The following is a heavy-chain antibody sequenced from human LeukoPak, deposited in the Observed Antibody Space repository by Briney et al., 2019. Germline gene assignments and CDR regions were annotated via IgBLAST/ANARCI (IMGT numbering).Heavy chain of an antibody. CDR3: ASRLVRAVTYYFDY. J-gene: IGHJ4*02. CDR1: GFTSRSYV. V-gene: IGHV3-30*04. D-gene: IGHD3-10*01. CDR2: ISYDGSNK. Sequence: GGSLRLSCAASGFTSRSYVMHWVRRAPAKGLEWVEVISYDGSNKYYADSVKGRFTISRDNSKNTLYLQMNSLRAEDTAVYYCASRLVRAVTYYFDYWGLGTLVTVSS.